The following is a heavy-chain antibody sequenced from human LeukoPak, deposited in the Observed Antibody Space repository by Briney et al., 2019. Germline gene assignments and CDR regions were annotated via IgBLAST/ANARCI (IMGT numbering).Heavy chain of an antibody. D-gene: IGHD6-13*01. J-gene: IGHJ5*02. Sequence: GGSLRLSCAASGFTFSSYSMNWVRQAPGKGLEWVSAISGSGGSTYYADSVKGRFTISRDNSKNTLYLQMNSLRAEDTAVYYCAKDPRSGYRRFDPWGQGTLVTVSS. V-gene: IGHV3-23*01. CDR2: ISGSGGST. CDR1: GFTFSSYS. CDR3: AKDPRSGYRRFDP.